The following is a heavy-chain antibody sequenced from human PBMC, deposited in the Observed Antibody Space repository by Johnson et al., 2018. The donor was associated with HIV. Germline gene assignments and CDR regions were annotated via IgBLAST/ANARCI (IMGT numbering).Heavy chain of an antibody. D-gene: IGHD7-27*01. CDR2: ISYDGSNK. Sequence: QVYLVESGGGVVQPGRSLRLSCAASGFTFSSFDMHWVRQAPGKGLEWVAVISYDGSNKYYADSVKGRFTISRDNSKNTLYLQMNSLRAEDTAVYYCARETGDDAFDIWGQGTMVTVSS. V-gene: IGHV3-30*04. CDR1: GFTFSSFD. J-gene: IGHJ3*02. CDR3: ARETGDDAFDI.